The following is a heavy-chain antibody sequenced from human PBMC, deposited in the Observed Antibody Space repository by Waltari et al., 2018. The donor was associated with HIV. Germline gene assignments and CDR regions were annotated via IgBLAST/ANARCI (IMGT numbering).Heavy chain of an antibody. J-gene: IGHJ6*02. CDR2: IRYDGSDK. CDR1: GFTFSHYG. Sequence: QVQLVESGGGVVQPGGSLRLSCAASGFTFSHYGMHWVRQAPGKGLEWVAFIRYDGSDKYYADFVKGRFTSSRDNSKNTLYLQTNSLRAEDTAVYYCAKTTMVTPYYYYGVDVWGQGATVTVSS. D-gene: IGHD5-18*01. CDR3: AKTTMVTPYYYYGVDV. V-gene: IGHV3-30*02.